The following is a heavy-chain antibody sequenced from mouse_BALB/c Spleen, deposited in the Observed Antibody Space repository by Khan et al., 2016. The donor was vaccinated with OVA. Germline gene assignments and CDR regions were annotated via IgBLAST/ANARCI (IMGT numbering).Heavy chain of an antibody. V-gene: IGHV1S132*01. CDR1: GYTFTSYW. D-gene: IGHD2-1*01. J-gene: IGHJ3*01. CDR2: IFPGTGTT. Sequence: VQLQESGAELLKPGASVKLSCKTSGYTFTSYWIQWVKQRPGQGLGWIGEIFPGTGTTYYNENFKGKATLTIDTSSTTAYMQLSSLTSEDSAVYVCARGYFGNYEFAYWGQGTLVTVSA. CDR3: ARGYFGNYEFAY.